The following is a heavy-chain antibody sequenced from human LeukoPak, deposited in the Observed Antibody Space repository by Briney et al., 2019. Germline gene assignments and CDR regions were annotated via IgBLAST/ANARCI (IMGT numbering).Heavy chain of an antibody. CDR3: ARSVVRGVKYMDV. D-gene: IGHD3-10*01. J-gene: IGHJ6*03. CDR1: GYSFTGHY. Sequence: GASVKVSCKASGYSFTGHYMHWVRQAPGQGLEWMGWINPKSGDTNYAQKFQGRVTMTRDTSISTAYMELSRLRSDDTAVYYCARSVVRGVKYMDVWGKGTTVTISS. V-gene: IGHV1-2*02. CDR2: INPKSGDT.